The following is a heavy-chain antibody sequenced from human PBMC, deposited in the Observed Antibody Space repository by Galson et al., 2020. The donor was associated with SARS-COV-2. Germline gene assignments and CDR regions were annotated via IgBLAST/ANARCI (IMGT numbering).Heavy chain of an antibody. Sequence: GESLKISCQASGYTFTSYGISWVRQAPGQGLEWMGWISAYNGNTNYAQKLQGRVTMTTDTSTSTAYMELRSLRSDDTAVYYCARLNLMYSSSWNPYSYYGMDVWGQGTTVTVSS. J-gene: IGHJ6*02. CDR3: ARLNLMYSSSWNPYSYYGMDV. V-gene: IGHV1-18*01. CDR1: GYTFTSYG. CDR2: ISAYNGNT. D-gene: IGHD6-13*01.